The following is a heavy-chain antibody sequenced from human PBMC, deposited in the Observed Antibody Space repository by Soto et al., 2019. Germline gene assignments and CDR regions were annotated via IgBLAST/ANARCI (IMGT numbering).Heavy chain of an antibody. CDR3: ATRQGSYLSFAFDI. V-gene: IGHV4-59*01. D-gene: IGHD1-26*01. Sequence: PSETLSLTCTVSGGSISSYYWSWIRQPPGKGLEWIGYIYYSGSTNYNPSLKSRVTISVDTSKNQFSLKLSSVTAADTAVYYCATRQGSYLSFAFDIWGQGTMVTVSS. J-gene: IGHJ3*02. CDR2: IYYSGST. CDR1: GGSISSYY.